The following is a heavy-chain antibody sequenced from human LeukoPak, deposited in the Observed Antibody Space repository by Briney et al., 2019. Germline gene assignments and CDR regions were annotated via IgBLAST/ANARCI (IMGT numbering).Heavy chain of an antibody. CDR2: IHHSGST. Sequence: SETLSLTCAVSGYSISSGYYWGWIRQPPGKGLEWIGSIHHSGSTYYNPSLKSRVTISVDTSKNQFSLKLSSVTAADTAVYYCARHVLGISDAFDIWGQGTMVTVSS. D-gene: IGHD7-27*01. CDR1: GYSISSGYY. V-gene: IGHV4-38-2*01. CDR3: ARHVLGISDAFDI. J-gene: IGHJ3*02.